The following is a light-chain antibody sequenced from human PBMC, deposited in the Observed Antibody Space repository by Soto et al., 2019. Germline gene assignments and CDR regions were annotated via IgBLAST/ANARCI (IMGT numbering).Light chain of an antibody. CDR1: QSISSW. V-gene: IGKV1-5*01. CDR2: DAS. J-gene: IGKJ1*01. Sequence: DTQMNQSPSTLSASVGDRVTITCRASQSISSWLAWYQQKPGKAPKLLIYDASSLESGVPSRFSGSGSGTEFTLTISSLQPDDFATYYCQHYNSYSEAFGQGTKV. CDR3: QHYNSYSEA.